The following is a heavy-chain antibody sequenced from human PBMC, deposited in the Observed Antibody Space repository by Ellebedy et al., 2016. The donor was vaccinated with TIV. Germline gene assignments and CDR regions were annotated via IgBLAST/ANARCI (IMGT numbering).Heavy chain of an antibody. CDR2: LNTGESSG. Sequence: PGGSLRLSCAASGFTFSSHWMHWVRQVPGKGLVWVSGLNTGESSGRYADSVKGRFTVSRDNAKNSLSLQMNSLRVDDTAVYYCAGYGDFSYWGQGTLVTVSS. J-gene: IGHJ4*02. CDR3: AGYGDFSY. CDR1: GFTFSSHW. V-gene: IGHV3-74*01. D-gene: IGHD4-17*01.